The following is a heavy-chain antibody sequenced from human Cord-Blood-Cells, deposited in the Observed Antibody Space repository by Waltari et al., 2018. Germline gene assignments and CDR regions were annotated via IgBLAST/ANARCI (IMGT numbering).Heavy chain of an antibody. Sequence: DVQLPQSGTVVKTPLAYLKVSCNSSGDTFTSYCFCWVSQMPGKCLDWMGIIYPGDSGTRYIPSLQGQVTISADKSISTAYLQWSSLKASDTAMYYCARRRDSNSYFDYWGQGTLVTVSS. J-gene: IGHJ4*02. CDR1: GDTFTSYC. D-gene: IGHD4-4*01. CDR2: IYPGDSGT. V-gene: IGHV5-51*01. CDR3: ARRRDSNSYFDY.